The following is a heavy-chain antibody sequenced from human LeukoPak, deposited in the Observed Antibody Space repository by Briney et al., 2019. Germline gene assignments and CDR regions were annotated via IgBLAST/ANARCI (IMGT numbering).Heavy chain of an antibody. J-gene: IGHJ4*02. CDR2: IKQDGSDK. V-gene: IGHV3-7*05. D-gene: IGHD2-15*01. CDR3: ARSLGYCSAGSCFPFDY. Sequence: GGSLRLSCAASGFTFSTYSMHWVRQAPGKGLEWVANIKQDGSDKYYVDSVKGRFTISRDNAKNSLYLQMNSLRAEDTAVYYCARSLGYCSAGSCFPFDYWGQGTLVTVSS. CDR1: GFTFSTYS.